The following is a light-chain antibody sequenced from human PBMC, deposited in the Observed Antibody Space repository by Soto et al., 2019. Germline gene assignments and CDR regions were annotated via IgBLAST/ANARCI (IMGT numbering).Light chain of an antibody. CDR2: EVA. J-gene: IGLJ2*01. Sequence: QSALTQPASVSGSPGQSITISCTGTSSDIGGYNFVSWYQQHPGRAPKLLIYEVASRPSGVSDRFSGSKSGNTASLTISGLQTEDEADYYCSSFTTRRSLVVFGGGTKLSVL. CDR1: SSDIGGYNF. V-gene: IGLV2-14*03. CDR3: SSFTTRRSLVV.